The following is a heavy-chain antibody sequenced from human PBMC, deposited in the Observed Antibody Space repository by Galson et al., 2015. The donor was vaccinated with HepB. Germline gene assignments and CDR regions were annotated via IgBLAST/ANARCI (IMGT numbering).Heavy chain of an antibody. V-gene: IGHV3-30*18. CDR3: AKAHSGNYSVDY. CDR1: GFTFSTYG. Sequence: SLRLSCAASGFTFSTYGIHWVRQAPGKGLEWVALISYDGSNKYYADSVKGRFTISRDNSKNTLYLQMNSLRAEDTAVYYCAKAHSGNYSVDYWGQGALVTVSS. J-gene: IGHJ4*02. D-gene: IGHD1-26*01. CDR2: ISYDGSNK.